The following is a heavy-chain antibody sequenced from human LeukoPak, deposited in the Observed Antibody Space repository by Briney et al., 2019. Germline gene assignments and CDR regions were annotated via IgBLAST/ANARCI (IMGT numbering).Heavy chain of an antibody. CDR3: AKDTITYVRSYYYMDV. J-gene: IGHJ6*03. CDR2: ISGDGGST. D-gene: IGHD3-10*02. CDR1: GFTFDDYA. V-gene: IGHV3-43*02. Sequence: PGGSLRLSCAASGFTFDDYAMHWVRQAPGKGLEWVSLISGDGGSTYYADSVKGRFTVSRDNSKNSLYLHMSSLRTEDTALFYCAKDTITYVRSYYYMDVWGKGATVTVSS.